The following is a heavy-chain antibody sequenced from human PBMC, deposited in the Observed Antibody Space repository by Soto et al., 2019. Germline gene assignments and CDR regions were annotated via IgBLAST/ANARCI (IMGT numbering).Heavy chain of an antibody. V-gene: IGHV3-21*06. CDR1: GFTFTRYS. Sequence: EVQLVESGGGLVKPGGSLSLSLAASGFTFTRYSMNWVRQAPGKGLEWFSSISSTTNYIYYGDSMKGRFTISRDNAKNSLYLEMNSLRAEDTAVYYCARESEDLTSNFDYWGQGTLVTVSS. J-gene: IGHJ4*02. CDR3: ARESEDLTSNFDY. CDR2: ISSTTNYI.